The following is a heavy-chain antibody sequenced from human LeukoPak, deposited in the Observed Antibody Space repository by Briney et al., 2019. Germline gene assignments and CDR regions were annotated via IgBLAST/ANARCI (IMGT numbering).Heavy chain of an antibody. J-gene: IGHJ4*02. CDR2: ISSSSSYI. D-gene: IGHD3-10*01. Sequence: GGSLRLSCAASGFTFSSYSMNWVRQAPGKGLEWVSSISSSSSYIYYADSVKGRFTISRDNAKNSLYLQMNSLRAEDTAVYYCARDRGPKYGSGKHQLGYWGQGTLVTVSS. CDR1: GFTFSSYS. V-gene: IGHV3-21*01. CDR3: ARDRGPKYGSGKHQLGY.